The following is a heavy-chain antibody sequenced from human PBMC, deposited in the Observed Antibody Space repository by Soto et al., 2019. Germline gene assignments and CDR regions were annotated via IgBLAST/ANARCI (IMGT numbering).Heavy chain of an antibody. CDR3: ARDLHGDYVFPNWFDP. Sequence: GGSLRLSCAASGFTFSSYSMNWVRQAPGKGLEWVSYISSSSSTIYYADSVKGRFTISRDNAKNSLYLQMNSLRDEDTAVYYCARDLHGDYVFPNWFDPWGQGTLVTVSS. J-gene: IGHJ5*02. D-gene: IGHD4-17*01. V-gene: IGHV3-48*02. CDR2: ISSSSSTI. CDR1: GFTFSSYS.